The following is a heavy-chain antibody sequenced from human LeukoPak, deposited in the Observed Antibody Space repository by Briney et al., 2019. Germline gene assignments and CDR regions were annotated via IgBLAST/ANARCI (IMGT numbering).Heavy chain of an antibody. J-gene: IGHJ4*02. Sequence: GESLKISCKGSGYSFNRYWIGWVRQMPGKGLEWMGTIYPGESDTRYSPSFQGQVTIWADKSSSAAYLQWSILNAADTAMYYGARRVGSTGTIDFDYWGQGTLVTVSS. CDR2: IYPGESDT. CDR3: ARRVGSTGTIDFDY. D-gene: IGHD1-1*01. CDR1: GYSFNRYW. V-gene: IGHV5-51*01.